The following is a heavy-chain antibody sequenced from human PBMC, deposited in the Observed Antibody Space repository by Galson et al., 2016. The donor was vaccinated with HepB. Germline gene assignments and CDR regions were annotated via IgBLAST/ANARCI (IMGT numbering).Heavy chain of an antibody. V-gene: IGHV4-61*09. D-gene: IGHD3-22*01. CDR3: ARASFGTYYDRRLYLFDY. Sequence: TLSLTCTVSGGSVSSGTYSWSWIRQPAGKGLEWIGHIYTSGNTNYNPSLKSRVTMSLDTSMNQFSLKLSSVTAADTAVYYCARASFGTYYDRRLYLFDYWGQGTLVTVSS. J-gene: IGHJ4*02. CDR1: GGSVSSGTYS. CDR2: IYTSGNT.